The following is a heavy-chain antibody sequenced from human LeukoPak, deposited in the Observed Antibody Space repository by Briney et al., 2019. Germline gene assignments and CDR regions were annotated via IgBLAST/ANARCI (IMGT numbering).Heavy chain of an antibody. V-gene: IGHV4-59*01. CDR1: GGSISGYY. J-gene: IGHJ6*03. CDR3: ARERRYGSGSYGDYYYYYMDV. D-gene: IGHD3-10*01. CDR2: IYFTGST. Sequence: SETLSLTCTVSGGSISGYYWSWIRQPPGRGLEWIGYIYFTGSTNYNPSLKSRVTISVDTSKIQFSLKLSSVTAADTAVYYCARERRYGSGSYGDYYYYYMDVWGKGTTVTVSS.